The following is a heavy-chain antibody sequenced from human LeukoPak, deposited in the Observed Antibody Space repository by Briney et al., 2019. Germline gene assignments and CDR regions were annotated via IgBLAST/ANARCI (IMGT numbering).Heavy chain of an antibody. Sequence: GSLRLSCAASGFTFSSYSIDWVRQAPGKGLEWLSYISSSSSTIYYADSVKGRFTISRDNAKNSVYLQMNSLRAEGTAVYYCARVWSSGYTKDYWGQGTLVTVSS. V-gene: IGHV3-48*04. J-gene: IGHJ4*02. CDR3: ARVWSSGYTKDY. CDR1: GFTFSSYS. CDR2: ISSSSSTI. D-gene: IGHD3-22*01.